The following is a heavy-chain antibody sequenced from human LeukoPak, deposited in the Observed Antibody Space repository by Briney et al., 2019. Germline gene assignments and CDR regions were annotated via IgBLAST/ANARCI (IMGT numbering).Heavy chain of an antibody. CDR1: GFTFSSYS. V-gene: IGHV3-21*01. CDR2: ISSSSSYI. D-gene: IGHD2-2*01. Sequence: GGSLRLSCAASGFTFSSYSMNWVRQAPGKGLEWVSSISSSSSYIYYADSVKGRFTISRDNAKNSLYLQMNSLRAEDTAVYYCAREILGYCSSTSCSDWGQGTLVTVSS. J-gene: IGHJ4*02. CDR3: AREILGYCSSTSCSD.